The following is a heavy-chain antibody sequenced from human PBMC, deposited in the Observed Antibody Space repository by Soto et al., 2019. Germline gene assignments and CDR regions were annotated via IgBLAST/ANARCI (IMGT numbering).Heavy chain of an antibody. CDR3: ARTSVNWGSRGLVDY. V-gene: IGHV2-5*02. D-gene: IGHD7-27*01. CDR1: GFSLSTSGVG. J-gene: IGHJ4*02. Sequence: QITLKESGPTLVKPTQTLTLTCTFSGFSLSTSGVGVGWIRQPPGKALEWLAFLYWDDDKRYSPYLKSRLTITKDTSKNQGLLTMTNMDPVDTATYYCARTSVNWGSRGLVDYWGQGTLVTVAS. CDR2: LYWDDDK.